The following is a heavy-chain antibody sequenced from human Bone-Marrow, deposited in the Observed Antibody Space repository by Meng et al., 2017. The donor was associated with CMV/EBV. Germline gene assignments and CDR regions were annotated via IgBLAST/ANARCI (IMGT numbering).Heavy chain of an antibody. V-gene: IGHV3-30*04. CDR2: ISYDGSNK. J-gene: IGHJ6*02. D-gene: IGHD6-6*01. Sequence: GGSLRLSCAASGFTFSSYAMHWVRQAPGKGLEWVAVISYDGSNKYYADSVKGRFTISRDNSKNTLYLQMNSLRAEDTAVYYCAKDLEQLVPPYYYYGMDVWGQGTTVTVSS. CDR1: GFTFSSYA. CDR3: AKDLEQLVPPYYYYGMDV.